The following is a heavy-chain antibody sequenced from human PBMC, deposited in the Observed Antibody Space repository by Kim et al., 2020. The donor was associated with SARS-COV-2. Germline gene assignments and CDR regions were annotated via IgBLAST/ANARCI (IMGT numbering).Heavy chain of an antibody. D-gene: IGHD2-15*01. CDR2: ST. J-gene: IGHJ4*02. V-gene: IGHV4-39*01. Sequence: STYYNPSLKSRVTISVDTSKNQFSLKLSSVTAADTAVYYCAALRAGRIDYWGQGTLVTVSS. CDR3: AALRAGRIDY.